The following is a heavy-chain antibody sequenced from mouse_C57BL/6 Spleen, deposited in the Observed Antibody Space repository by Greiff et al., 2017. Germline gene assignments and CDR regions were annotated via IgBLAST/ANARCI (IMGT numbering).Heavy chain of an antibody. CDR3: ARDKGTLYYFDY. CDR2: ISDGGSYT. Sequence: EVQLVESGGGLVKPGGSLKLSCAASGFTFSSYAMSWVRQTPEKRLEWVATISDGGSYTYYPDNVKGRFTLSRDNPKNNLYLQMSHLKSEETAMYYCARDKGTLYYFDYWGQGTTLTVSS. J-gene: IGHJ2*01. D-gene: IGHD2-14*01. V-gene: IGHV5-4*01. CDR1: GFTFSSYA.